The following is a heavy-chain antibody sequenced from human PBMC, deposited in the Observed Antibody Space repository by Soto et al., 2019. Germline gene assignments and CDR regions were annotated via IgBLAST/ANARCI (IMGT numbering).Heavy chain of an antibody. CDR1: VFTFSSDW. D-gene: IGHD1-1*01. Sequence: GSLRLSCPTSVFTFSSDWMHWVRQAPGKGLVWVSRINKDGSYKNYADFVEGRFTISRDDAKSELYLQMDRLRAEDTAVYYCARGGLEPFDYLGQGALVTVSS. CDR2: INKDGSYK. CDR3: ARGGLEPFDY. J-gene: IGHJ4*02. V-gene: IGHV3-74*01.